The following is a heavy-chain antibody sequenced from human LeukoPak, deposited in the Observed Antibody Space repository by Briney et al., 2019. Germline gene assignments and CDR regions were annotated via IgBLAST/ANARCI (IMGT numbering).Heavy chain of an antibody. V-gene: IGHV1-18*01. J-gene: IGHJ5*02. Sequence: SVKVSCKASGYTFTSYGISWVRQAPGQGLEWMGWISAYNGNTNYAQKLQGRVTMTTDTSTGTAYMELRSLRSDDTAVYYCAREKRITMVRGVNNWFDPWGQGTLVTVSS. CDR1: GYTFTSYG. CDR3: AREKRITMVRGVNNWFDP. CDR2: ISAYNGNT. D-gene: IGHD3-10*01.